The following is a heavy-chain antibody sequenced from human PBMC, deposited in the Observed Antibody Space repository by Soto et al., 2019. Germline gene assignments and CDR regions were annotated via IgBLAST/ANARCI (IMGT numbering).Heavy chain of an antibody. CDR2: IYPGDSDT. CDR1: GYSFTSYW. Sequence: PGESLKISCKGSGYSFTSYWIGWVRQMPGKGLEWMGIIYPGDSDTRYSPSFQGQVTISADKSISTAYLQWSSLKASDTAMYYCARVPAMEFIPNYFDYWGQGTLVTVSS. CDR3: ARVPAMEFIPNYFDY. D-gene: IGHD5-18*01. J-gene: IGHJ4*02. V-gene: IGHV5-51*01.